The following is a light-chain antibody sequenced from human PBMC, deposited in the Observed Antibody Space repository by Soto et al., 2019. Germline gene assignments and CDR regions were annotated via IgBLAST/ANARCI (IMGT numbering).Light chain of an antibody. Sequence: QSALTHPPSVSGAPGQRTTISCTGSSYNIGAGYDVHWYQQLPGTAPKLLIYGNTNRPSGVPDRFSGSKSGTSASLAITGLQAEDEADYYCQCYDSSLSGYVFGTGTKVTVL. CDR2: GNT. V-gene: IGLV1-40*01. J-gene: IGLJ1*01. CDR1: SYNIGAGYD. CDR3: QCYDSSLSGYV.